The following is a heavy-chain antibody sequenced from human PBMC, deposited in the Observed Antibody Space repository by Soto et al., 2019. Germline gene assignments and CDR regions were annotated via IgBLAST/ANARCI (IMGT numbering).Heavy chain of an antibody. J-gene: IGHJ4*02. CDR2: IWYDGSKT. Sequence: GGSLRLSCTASGFTFTTFGIHWVRRAPGKGLEWVGFIWYDGSKTHYTDSVEGRFTISRDNSNNTVFVQMDSLRVDDTAVYFCARDHGTRRDGNNTFDFWGQGTLVTVS. CDR3: ARDHGTRRDGNNTFDF. D-gene: IGHD1-7*01. V-gene: IGHV3-33*01. CDR1: GFTFTTFG.